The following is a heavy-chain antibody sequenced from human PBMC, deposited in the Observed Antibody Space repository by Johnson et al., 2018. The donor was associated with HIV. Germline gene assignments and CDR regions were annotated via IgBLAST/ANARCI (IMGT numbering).Heavy chain of an antibody. D-gene: IGHD6-13*01. V-gene: IGHV3-7*01. CDR1: GFTFSSYW. J-gene: IGHJ3*02. CDR2: IKQDGSEK. CDR3: ARDWGPDSSSWYGI. Sequence: VQVVESGGGLVKPGGSLRLSCAASGFTFSSYWMSWVRQAPGKGLEWVANIKQDGSEKYYVDSVKGRFTISRDNSKNTLYLQMNSLRAEDTAVYYCARDWGPDSSSWYGIWGQGTMVTVSS.